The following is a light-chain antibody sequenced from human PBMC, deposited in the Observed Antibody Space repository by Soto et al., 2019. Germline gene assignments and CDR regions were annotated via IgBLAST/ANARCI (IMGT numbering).Light chain of an antibody. CDR2: GAS. Sequence: EIVMTQSPATLSVSPGERATLSCRASQSVSSNLAWYQQKPGQAPRLLIYGASTRATGIPARFSGSGSGTDFTLTISSLQSEDFAVYYCQQYDNWPPLYTFGQGTMLEIK. J-gene: IGKJ2*01. V-gene: IGKV3-15*01. CDR1: QSVSSN. CDR3: QQYDNWPPLYT.